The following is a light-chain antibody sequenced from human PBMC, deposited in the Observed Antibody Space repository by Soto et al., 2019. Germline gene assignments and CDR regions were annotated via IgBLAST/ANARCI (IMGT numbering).Light chain of an antibody. J-gene: IGKJ1*01. Sequence: DIQITQPPSSLSASVVDRVTITCRASQSISSYLNWYQQKPGKAPKVLIYAASSLQSGVPSRFSGSGSGTDFTLTISSLQPEDFATYYCQQSYSTPWTFGQGTKVDIK. V-gene: IGKV1-39*01. CDR2: AAS. CDR1: QSISSY. CDR3: QQSYSTPWT.